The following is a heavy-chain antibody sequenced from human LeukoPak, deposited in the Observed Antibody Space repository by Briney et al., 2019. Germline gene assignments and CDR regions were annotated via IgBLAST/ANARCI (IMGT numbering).Heavy chain of an antibody. CDR2: ISGSGGST. CDR3: AKTQSEWELLGGFDY. D-gene: IGHD1-26*01. CDR1: GFTFSSYA. J-gene: IGHJ4*02. V-gene: IGHV3-23*01. Sequence: GGSLRLSCAASGFTFSSYAMSWVRQAPGKGLEWVSAISGSGGSTYYADSVKGRFTISRDNSKNTLYLQMNSLRAEDTAVYYCAKTQSEWELLGGFDYWGQGTLVTVSS.